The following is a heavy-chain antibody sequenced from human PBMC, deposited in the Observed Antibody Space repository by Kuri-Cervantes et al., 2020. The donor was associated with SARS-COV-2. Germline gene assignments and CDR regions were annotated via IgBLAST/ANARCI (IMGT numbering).Heavy chain of an antibody. CDR2: MNPNSANT. CDR1: GYTFTSYD. D-gene: IGHD3-3*01. Sequence: ASVKVSCKASGYTFTSYDINWVRQATGQGLEWMGWMNPNSANTGYAQKLQGRVTMTTDTSTSTAYMELRSLRSDDTAVYYCARGWSGYSLYYFDYWGQGTLVTVSS. CDR3: ARGWSGYSLYYFDY. V-gene: IGHV1-8*02. J-gene: IGHJ4*02.